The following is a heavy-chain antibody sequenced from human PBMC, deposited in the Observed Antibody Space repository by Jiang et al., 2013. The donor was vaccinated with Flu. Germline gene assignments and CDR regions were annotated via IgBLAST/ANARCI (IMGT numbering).Heavy chain of an antibody. CDR3: ARGFRYSFGYILDF. D-gene: IGHD5-18*01. Sequence: LSLTCEVSGVAFSHSFWSWIRQPPGKGLEWIGEINHGGNTNYNPSLQSRVTLFVDTSKSQFSLKLTSVTAADTAVYYCARGFRYSFGYILDFWGQGTLVTVSS. CDR2: INHGGNT. J-gene: IGHJ4*02. CDR1: GVAFSHSF. V-gene: IGHV4-34*01.